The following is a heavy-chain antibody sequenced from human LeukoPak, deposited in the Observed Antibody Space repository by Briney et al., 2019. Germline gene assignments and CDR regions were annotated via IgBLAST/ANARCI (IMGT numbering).Heavy chain of an antibody. Sequence: SETLSLTCSVSGGSINSRNHYWGWIRQPPGKGLEWIGYIYYSGSTNYNPSLKSRVTISVDTSKNQFSLKLSSVTAADTAVYYCARVGGSSWPLNYYYYMDVWGKGTTVTVSS. CDR3: ARVGGSSWPLNYYYYMDV. CDR2: IYYSGST. D-gene: IGHD6-13*01. V-gene: IGHV4-61*05. CDR1: GGSINSRNHY. J-gene: IGHJ6*03.